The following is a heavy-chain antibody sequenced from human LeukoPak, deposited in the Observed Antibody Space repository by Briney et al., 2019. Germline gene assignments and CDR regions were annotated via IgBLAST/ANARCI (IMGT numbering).Heavy chain of an antibody. V-gene: IGHV4-39*01. CDR1: GGSISSSSYY. CDR2: IYYSGST. Sequence: PSETLSLTCTVSGGSISSSSYYWGWIRQPPGKGLEWIGSIYYSGSTYYNPSLKSRVTISVDTSKNQFSLKLSSVTAADTAVYYCARQVVAASLNCFDPWGQGTLVTVSS. CDR3: ARQVVAASLNCFDP. D-gene: IGHD2-15*01. J-gene: IGHJ5*02.